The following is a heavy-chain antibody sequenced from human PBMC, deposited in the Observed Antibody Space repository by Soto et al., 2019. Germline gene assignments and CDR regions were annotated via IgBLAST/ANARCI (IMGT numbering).Heavy chain of an antibody. D-gene: IGHD6-13*01. CDR1: GGTFSSYT. V-gene: IGHV1-69*02. J-gene: IGHJ4*02. Sequence: QVQLVQSGAEVKKPGSSVKVSCKASGGTFSSYTISWVRQAPGQGLEWMGRIIPILGIANYAQKFQGRVTITADKSTSTAYMELSSLRSEDTVVYYCARTKYSSSWYDNYWGQGTLVTVSS. CDR3: ARTKYSSSWYDNY. CDR2: IIPILGIA.